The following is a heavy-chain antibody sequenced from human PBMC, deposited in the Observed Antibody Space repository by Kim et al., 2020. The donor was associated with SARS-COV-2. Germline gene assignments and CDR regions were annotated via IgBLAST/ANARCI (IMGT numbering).Heavy chain of an antibody. CDR3: ARDRAVVATDY. Sequence: ASVKVSCKASGYTFITYAISWVRQAPGQGLEWMGWISAYNGNTNYAQKLQGRVTMTTDTSTSTVYMELRSLRSDDTAVYYCARDRAVVATDYWGQGTLVTVSS. CDR2: ISAYNGNT. V-gene: IGHV1-18*01. D-gene: IGHD2-15*01. CDR1: GYTFITYA. J-gene: IGHJ4*02.